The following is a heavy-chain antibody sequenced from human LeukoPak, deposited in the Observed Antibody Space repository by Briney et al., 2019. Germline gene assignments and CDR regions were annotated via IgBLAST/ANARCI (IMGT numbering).Heavy chain of an antibody. D-gene: IGHD6-19*01. J-gene: IGHJ4*02. CDR2: IRTDGSEK. Sequence: AGGSLRLSCAASGFTFSSYWMSWVRQAPGKGLEWVANIRTDGSEKHYADSVKGRFTISRDNAKNLLYLQMSNLRAEDTAAYYCVIDNGGSGWLYWGQGTLVTVSS. V-gene: IGHV3-7*05. CDR3: VIDNGGSGWLY. CDR1: GFTFSSYW.